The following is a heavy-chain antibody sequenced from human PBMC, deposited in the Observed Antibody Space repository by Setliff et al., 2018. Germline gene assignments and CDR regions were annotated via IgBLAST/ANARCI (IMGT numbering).Heavy chain of an antibody. D-gene: IGHD3-3*01. CDR1: GYTFTRYA. CDR2: ISAYNGNT. V-gene: IGHV1-18*01. Sequence: ASVKVSCKASGYTFTRYAISWVRQAPGQGPEWMGWISAYNGNTNYALKLQDRVIMTADTSTNTVYLDLRSLRSDDTAVYFCARAPRLEWILPTFDYWGQGTPVTVS. CDR3: ARAPRLEWILPTFDY. J-gene: IGHJ4*02.